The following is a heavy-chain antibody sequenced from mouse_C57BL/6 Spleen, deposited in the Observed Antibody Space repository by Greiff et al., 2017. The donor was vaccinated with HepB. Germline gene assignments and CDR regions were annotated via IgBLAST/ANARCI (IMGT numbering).Heavy chain of an antibody. CDR3: ASRQLRLLDFAY. CDR2: IYPRSGNT. CDR1: GYTFTSYG. Sequence: VQLQQSGAELARPGASVKLPCKASGYTFTSYGISWVKQRTGQGLEWIGEIYPRSGNTYYNEKFKGKATLTADKSSSTAYMELRSLTSEDSAVYFCASRQLRLLDFAYWGQGTLVTVSA. D-gene: IGHD3-2*02. J-gene: IGHJ3*01. V-gene: IGHV1-81*01.